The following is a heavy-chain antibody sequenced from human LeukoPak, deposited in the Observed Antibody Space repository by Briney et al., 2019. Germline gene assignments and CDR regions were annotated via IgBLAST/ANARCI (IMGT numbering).Heavy chain of an antibody. CDR1: GFTVSSNY. J-gene: IGHJ6*02. V-gene: IGHV3-53*01. Sequence: QTGGSLRLSCAASGFTVSSNYMSWVRQAPGKGLEWVSVIYSGGSTYYADPVKGRFTISRDNSKNTLYLQMNSLRAEDTAVYYCARVLRRVLTGYYYYYGMDVLGQGTTVTVSS. CDR2: IYSGGST. CDR3: ARVLRRVLTGYYYYYGMDV. D-gene: IGHD3-9*01.